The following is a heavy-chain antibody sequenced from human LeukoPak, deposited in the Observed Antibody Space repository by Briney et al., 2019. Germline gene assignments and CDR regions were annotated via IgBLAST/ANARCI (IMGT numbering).Heavy chain of an antibody. CDR3: ARAGRRFLEWLPLNYYMDV. J-gene: IGHJ6*03. D-gene: IGHD3-3*01. Sequence: ASVKVSGNAAGYTFTSYGIIWGRQAAGQGLGGRGWISAYNGNTNYSHKLHGRGTKTTDTSKSTAYMELRSMRSDDTAVYYCARAGRRFLEWLPLNYYMDVWGKGTTVTVSS. CDR1: GYTFTSYG. V-gene: IGHV1-18*01. CDR2: ISAYNGNT.